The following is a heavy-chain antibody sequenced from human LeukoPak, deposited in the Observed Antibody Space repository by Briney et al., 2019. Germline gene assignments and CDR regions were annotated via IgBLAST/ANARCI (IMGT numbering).Heavy chain of an antibody. Sequence: ASVKVSCKASGYTFIDYYIHWVRQAPGQGLEFLGWINPNSGGTNYAQKFQGRVTMTRDTSISTAYMELSRLRSDDTAVYYCARGYDAFDIWGQGTMVTVSS. CDR2: INPNSGGT. V-gene: IGHV1-2*02. CDR1: GYTFIDYY. J-gene: IGHJ3*02. CDR3: ARGYDAFDI.